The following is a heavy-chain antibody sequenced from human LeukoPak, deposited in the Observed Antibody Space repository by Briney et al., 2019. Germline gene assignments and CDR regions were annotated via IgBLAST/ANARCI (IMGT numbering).Heavy chain of an antibody. CDR1: GFTFSDYY. CDR3: ARQSYYYDSSGHYVYYFDY. J-gene: IGHJ4*02. Sequence: GGSLRLSCAASGFTFSDYYMSWIRQAPGKGLEWVSYISSSGSTIYYADSVKGRFTISRDNAKNSLYLQMNSLRAEDTAVYCCARQSYYYDSSGHYVYYFDYWGQGTLVTVSS. V-gene: IGHV3-11*01. D-gene: IGHD3-22*01. CDR2: ISSSGSTI.